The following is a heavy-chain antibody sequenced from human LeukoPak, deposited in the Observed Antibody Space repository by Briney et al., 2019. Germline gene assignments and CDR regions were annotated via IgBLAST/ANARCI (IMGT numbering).Heavy chain of an antibody. CDR2: ISYDGSNK. V-gene: IGHV3-30-3*01. Sequence: GRSLRLSCAASGFTFSSYAMHWVRQAPGKGLEWVAVISYDGSNKYYADSVKGRFTISRDNSKNTLYLQMNSLRAEDTAVYYCYMGYDSSGYYAFDIWGQGTMVTVSS. D-gene: IGHD3-22*01. CDR3: YMGYDSSGYYAFDI. CDR1: GFTFSSYA. J-gene: IGHJ3*02.